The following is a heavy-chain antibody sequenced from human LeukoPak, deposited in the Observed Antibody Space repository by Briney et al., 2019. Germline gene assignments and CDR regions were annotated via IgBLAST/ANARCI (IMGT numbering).Heavy chain of an antibody. CDR1: GFTFSSYA. J-gene: IGHJ5*02. V-gene: IGHV3-23*01. CDR2: ISGSGGST. D-gene: IGHD2-15*01. CDR3: AKDLRRNCSGGSCP. Sequence: GGSLRLSCAASGFTFSSYAMSWVRQAPGKGLEWVSAISGSGGSTYYANSVKGRFTISRDNSKNTPYLQMNSLRAEDTAVYYCAKDLRRNCSGGSCPWGQGTLVTVSS.